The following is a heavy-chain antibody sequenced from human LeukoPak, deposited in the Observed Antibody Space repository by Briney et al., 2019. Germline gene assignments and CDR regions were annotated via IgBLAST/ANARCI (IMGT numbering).Heavy chain of an antibody. CDR2: INPNSGDT. Sequence: GASVKVSCKASGYTFTGYYMHWVRQAPGQGLEWMGWINPNSGDTNYAQKFQGRVTMTRDTSISTAYMELSRLRSDDTAVYYCARDYHGDYGWFDPWGQGTLVTVSS. D-gene: IGHD4-17*01. CDR1: GYTFTGYY. V-gene: IGHV1-2*02. CDR3: ARDYHGDYGWFDP. J-gene: IGHJ5*02.